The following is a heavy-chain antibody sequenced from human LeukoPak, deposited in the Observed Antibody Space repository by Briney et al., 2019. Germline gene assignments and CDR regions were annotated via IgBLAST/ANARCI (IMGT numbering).Heavy chain of an antibody. CDR1: GFTFSSYE. CDR2: ISSSGSTI. V-gene: IGHV3-48*03. D-gene: IGHD3-10*01. Sequence: GGSLRLSCAASGFTFSSYEMNWVRQAPGKGLEWVSYISSSGSTIYYADSVKGRFTISRDNAKNSLYLQMNSLRAEDTAVYYCARVQYYYGSGRDYYGMDVWAKGPRSPSPQ. CDR3: ARVQYYYGSGRDYYGMDV. J-gene: IGHJ6*04.